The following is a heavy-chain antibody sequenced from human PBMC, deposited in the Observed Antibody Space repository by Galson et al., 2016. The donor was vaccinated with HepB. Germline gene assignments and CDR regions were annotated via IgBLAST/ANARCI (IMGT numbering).Heavy chain of an antibody. Sequence: SLRLSCAASGFTFTSYAMTWVRQTPGKGLEWVSSITGSGRRIYYADSVRGRFTISRDNSNNIVYLQMNSLRAEDTAAYFCAKNKATARVWGHYYYYMDVWGKGTTVTVSS. V-gene: IGHV3-23*01. J-gene: IGHJ6*03. CDR2: ITGSGRRI. CDR3: AKNKATARVWGHYYYYMDV. D-gene: IGHD3-16*01. CDR1: GFTFTSYA.